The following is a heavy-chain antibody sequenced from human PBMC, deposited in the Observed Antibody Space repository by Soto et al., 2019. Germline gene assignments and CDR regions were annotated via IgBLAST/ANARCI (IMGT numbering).Heavy chain of an antibody. V-gene: IGHV3-30-3*01. Sequence: GSLRLSCAASGFTFISYAMHWVRQAPGKGLEWVAVISYDGSNKYYADSVKGRFTISRDNSKNTLYLQMNSLRAEDTAVYYCARDRVRVTPPYYYYYYGMDVWGQGTTVTVSS. CDR1: GFTFISYA. J-gene: IGHJ6*02. CDR2: ISYDGSNK. CDR3: ARDRVRVTPPYYYYYYGMDV. D-gene: IGHD2-21*02.